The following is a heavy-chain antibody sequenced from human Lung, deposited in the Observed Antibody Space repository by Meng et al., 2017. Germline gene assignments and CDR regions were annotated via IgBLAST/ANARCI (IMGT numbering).Heavy chain of an antibody. J-gene: IGHJ6*02. CDR3: AKVLYVDYYKGMDV. CDR1: GFTISGYA. CDR2: ISNSGGST. D-gene: IGHD3-16*01. Sequence: GESLKISCAASGFTISGYAMRWVRQAPGKGLEWVSSISNSGGSTYYTDSVKGRFTISRDKSKNTLYLQMNSLRAEDTAVYYCAKVLYVDYYKGMDVWGQGTTVTVSS. V-gene: IGHV3-23*01.